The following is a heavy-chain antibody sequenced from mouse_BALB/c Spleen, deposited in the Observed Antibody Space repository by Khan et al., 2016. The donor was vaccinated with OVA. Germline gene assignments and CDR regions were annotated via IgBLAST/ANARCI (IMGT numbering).Heavy chain of an antibody. J-gene: IGHJ2*01. CDR2: INPSNGGT. CDR1: GYTFTSYY. Sequence: VELKQSGAELVKPGASVQLSCKASGYTFTSYYMYWVNQRHGQGLEWIGWINPSNGGTNFNERFRSKATLTVDQSSSPATIQLSSLTSEDSAVYYCARYDDVYFDYWCQVTTLTVSS. CDR3: ARYDDVYFDY. V-gene: IGHV1S81*02. D-gene: IGHD2-14*01.